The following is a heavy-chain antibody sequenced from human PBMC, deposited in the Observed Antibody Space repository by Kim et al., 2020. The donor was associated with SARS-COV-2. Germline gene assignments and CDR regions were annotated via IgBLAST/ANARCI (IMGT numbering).Heavy chain of an antibody. Sequence: SETLSLTCSVSGGSISSDSYWAWLRLSPGKGLEWIATVKSNGITYYNPSLKSRVTIFLDKPKNQFSLKVRSVTAADTAMYYCATDSAQAIGQGSFFQHCGQGAPVTVSS. CDR1: GGSISSDSY. CDR3: ATDSAQAIGQGSFFQH. D-gene: IGHD2-21*01. V-gene: IGHV4-39*07. CDR2: VKSNGIT. J-gene: IGHJ1*01.